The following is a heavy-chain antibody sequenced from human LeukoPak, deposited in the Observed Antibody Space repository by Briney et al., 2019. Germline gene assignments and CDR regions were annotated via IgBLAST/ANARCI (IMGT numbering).Heavy chain of an antibody. V-gene: IGHV3-48*03. CDR1: GFTFSTYD. CDR3: ARDGGYYGRYFDY. CDR2: ISNSGNII. D-gene: IGHD1-26*01. J-gene: IGHJ4*02. Sequence: GGSLRLSCAASGFTFSTYDMNWVRQAPGKGLEWVSFISNSGNIIKYADSVQGRFTISRDNAENSLYLQMNSLRAEDTAVYYCARDGGYYGRYFDYWGQGTLVTVSS.